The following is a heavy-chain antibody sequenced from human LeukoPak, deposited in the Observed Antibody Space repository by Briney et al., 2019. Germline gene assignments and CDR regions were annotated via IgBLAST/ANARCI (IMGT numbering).Heavy chain of an antibody. D-gene: IGHD3-22*01. CDR1: GGSISSGGYY. CDR2: IYYSGST. J-gene: IGHJ4*02. V-gene: IGHV4-31*03. CDR3: ASTVDSSGYYSFDY. Sequence: SETLSLTCTVSGGSISSGGYYWSWIRQHPGKGLEWIGYIYYSGSTYYNPSLKSRVTISVDTSKNQFSLKLSSVTAADTAVYYCASTVDSSGYYSFDYWGQGTLVTVSS.